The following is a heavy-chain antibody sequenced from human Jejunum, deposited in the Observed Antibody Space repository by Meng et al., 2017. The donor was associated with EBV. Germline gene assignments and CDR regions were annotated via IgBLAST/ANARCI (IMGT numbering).Heavy chain of an antibody. CDR2: INHSGST. V-gene: IGHV4-34*02. D-gene: IGHD3-16*02. CDR3: ARVAFSYTTRSLDS. Sequence: QVQLQQWGAGLLKPSETLSLTCAVYRGSFSVYYWSWIRQHPGKGLEWIGEINHSGSTNYNPSLRSRVTISVETSKNQFSLRLNSVTAADTAVYYCARVAFSYTTRSLDSWGQGTLVTVSS. J-gene: IGHJ4*02. CDR1: RGSFSVYY.